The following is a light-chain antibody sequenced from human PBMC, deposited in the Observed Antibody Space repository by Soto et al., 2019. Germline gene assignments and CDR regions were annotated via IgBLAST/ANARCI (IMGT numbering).Light chain of an antibody. V-gene: IGKV3-20*01. J-gene: IGKJ4*02. CDR1: QSVSRNY. Sequence: EIVLTQSPGTVSSSPGERATLSCRASQSVSRNYLAWYQQKPGQAPRLLIHGASSRATGIPDRFSGSGSGTDFTITISRLEPEDFAMYYCQQYGKSVTFGGGTKVEIK. CDR3: QQYGKSVT. CDR2: GAS.